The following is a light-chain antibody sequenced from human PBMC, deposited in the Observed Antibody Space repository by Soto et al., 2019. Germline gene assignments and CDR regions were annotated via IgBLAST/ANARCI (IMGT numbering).Light chain of an antibody. Sequence: NFMLTQPHSVSESPGKTVTISCTGSGGSIATNYVQWHQQRPGSAPTTVIYEDDKRPSGVPGRLSASIDSSSNSASLIISGLKTEDDADYYCQSHDSTNVVFGRGTKLTVL. V-gene: IGLV6-57*02. J-gene: IGLJ3*02. CDR2: EDD. CDR1: GGSIATNY. CDR3: QSHDSTNVV.